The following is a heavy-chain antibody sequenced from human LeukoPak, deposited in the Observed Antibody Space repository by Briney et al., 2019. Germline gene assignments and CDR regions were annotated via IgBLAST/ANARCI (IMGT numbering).Heavy chain of an antibody. CDR2: KSHDGSNA. D-gene: IGHD5-24*01. V-gene: IGHV3-30*04. J-gene: IGHJ4*02. Sequence: PGGSLRLSCAASGFTFSSYVMHWVRQAPGKGLEWVASKSHDGSNAYFADSVRGRFSISSDNSKNTLYVQMNSLRVEDTAVYYCARGRDGYNRHSDYWGQGTLVTVSS. CDR3: ARGRDGYNRHSDY. CDR1: GFTFSSYV.